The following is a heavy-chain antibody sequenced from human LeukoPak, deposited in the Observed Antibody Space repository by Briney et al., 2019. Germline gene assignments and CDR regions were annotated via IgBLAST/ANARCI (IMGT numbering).Heavy chain of an antibody. D-gene: IGHD6-13*01. CDR3: ARDTLIAAAGNDAFDI. Sequence: PSQTLSLTCTVSDGSISSGHYYWNWVRQPAGKGLEWIGRISSSGSTTYSPSLKSRVTMSLDTSKDQFSLKLSSVTAADTAVYYCARDTLIAAAGNDAFDIWGQGTMVTVSS. J-gene: IGHJ3*02. CDR1: DGSISSGHYY. V-gene: IGHV4-61*02. CDR2: ISSSGST.